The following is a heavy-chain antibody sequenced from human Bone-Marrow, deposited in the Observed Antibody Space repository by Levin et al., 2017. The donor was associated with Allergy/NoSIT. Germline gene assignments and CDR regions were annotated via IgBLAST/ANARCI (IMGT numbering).Heavy chain of an antibody. CDR2: IFHSGST. D-gene: IGHD3-10*01. J-gene: IGHJ5*02. CDR1: GGSITSGDKY. V-gene: IGHV4-30-4*01. CDR3: ARGGFGDFAP. Sequence: PSETLSLTCSVSGGSITSGDKYWSWIRQPPGKGLEWIGYIFHSGSTHYTPSLKRRLTMSVDTSKNQVSLKLSSVTAADTAVYYCARGGFGDFAPWGQGTLVTVSS.